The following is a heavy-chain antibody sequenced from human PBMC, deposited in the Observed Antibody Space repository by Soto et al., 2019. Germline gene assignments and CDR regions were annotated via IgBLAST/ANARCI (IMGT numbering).Heavy chain of an antibody. CDR3: AKDPGIAAAGPEYFQH. J-gene: IGHJ1*01. CDR2: ISGSGGST. D-gene: IGHD6-13*01. V-gene: IGHV3-23*01. CDR1: GFTFSSYA. Sequence: EVQLLESGGGLVQPGGSLRLSCAASGFTFSSYAMSWVRQAPGKGLEWVSAISGSGGSTYYADSVKGRFTISRDNSKNTLYPQMNSLRAEDTAVYYCAKDPGIAAAGPEYFQHWGQGTLVTVSS.